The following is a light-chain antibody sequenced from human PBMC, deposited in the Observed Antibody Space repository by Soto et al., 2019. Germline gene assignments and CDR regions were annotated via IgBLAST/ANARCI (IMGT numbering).Light chain of an antibody. CDR1: QSVLSSSNNKNY. V-gene: IGKV4-1*01. J-gene: IGKJ4*01. CDR3: QQYYGSPLT. Sequence: DIVMTQSPDSLAVSPGERATINCKSSQSVLSSSNNKNYLAWYQQKPGQPPNLLIYWASTRESGVPDRFSGSGSGTDFTLTISSLQAEDVAVYYCQQYYGSPLTFGGGTKVEIK. CDR2: WAS.